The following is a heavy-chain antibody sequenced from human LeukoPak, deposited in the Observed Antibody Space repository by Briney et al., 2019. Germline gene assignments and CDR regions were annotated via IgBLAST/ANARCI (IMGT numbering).Heavy chain of an antibody. J-gene: IGHJ4*02. Sequence: GGSLRLSCAASGFTFSSYGMSWVRQAPGKGLEWVSAISGSGGSTYYADSVKGRFTISRDNSKNTLYLQMNSLRAEDTAVYYCAKDPGGYCSSTSCYGTDYWGQGTLVTVSS. CDR2: ISGSGGST. V-gene: IGHV3-23*01. CDR3: AKDPGGYCSSTSCYGTDY. D-gene: IGHD2-2*01. CDR1: GFTFSSYG.